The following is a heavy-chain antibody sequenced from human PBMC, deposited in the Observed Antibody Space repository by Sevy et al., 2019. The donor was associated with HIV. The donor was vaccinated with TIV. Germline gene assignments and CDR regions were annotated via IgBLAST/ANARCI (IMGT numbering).Heavy chain of an antibody. V-gene: IGHV3-11*06. D-gene: IGHD4-17*01. CDR3: ARSRSNYGGYYFDY. CDR1: GFTFSAYY. Sequence: GGSLSLSCAASGFTFSAYYMTWIRQAPGKGLEWVSYISSGSTYTNYADSVKGRFTVSRDNAKNSLYLQMNSLRAEDTAVYYCARSRSNYGGYYFDYWGQGTLVTVST. CDR2: ISSGSTYT. J-gene: IGHJ4*02.